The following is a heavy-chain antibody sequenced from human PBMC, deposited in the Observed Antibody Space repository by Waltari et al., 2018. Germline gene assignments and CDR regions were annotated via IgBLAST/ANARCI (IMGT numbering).Heavy chain of an antibody. V-gene: IGHV3-53*02. J-gene: IGHJ4*02. Sequence: VQLVETGGCLIQPGGSLRLPCAASGFTVSNNYMSWVRQPPGAGLEWVSFIYSGGSTYYRGSVKGRFTISRDNAKNTLYLEMNSLRAEDTAVYYCKTRDYWGQGTLVTVSS. CDR3: KTRDY. CDR1: GFTVSNNY. CDR2: IYSGGST.